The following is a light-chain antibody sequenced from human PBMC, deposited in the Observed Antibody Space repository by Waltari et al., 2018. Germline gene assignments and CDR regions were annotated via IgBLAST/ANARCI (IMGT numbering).Light chain of an antibody. J-gene: IGLJ1*01. CDR3: QVWDANTDPGV. CDR1: NIASKG. Sequence: SYVLTQPPSVSVAPGKTASITCGGNNIASKGVPWYQQKPGQAPILVISYDSDRPSGIPERFSGSNSGNTATLTISRVEAGDEADYYCQVWDANTDPGVFGTGTEVTVL. CDR2: YDS. V-gene: IGLV3-21*04.